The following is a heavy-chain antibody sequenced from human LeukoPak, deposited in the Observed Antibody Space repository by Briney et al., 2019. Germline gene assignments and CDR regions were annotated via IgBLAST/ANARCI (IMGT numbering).Heavy chain of an antibody. CDR3: ARIYDYGDY. CDR2: ISSSSNTI. J-gene: IGHJ4*02. D-gene: IGHD2/OR15-2a*01. CDR1: GFAFSGYE. V-gene: IGHV3-48*03. Sequence: PGGSLRLSCAASGFAFSGYEMNWVRQAPGKGLEWVSYISSSSNTIYYADSVKGRFIISGDNAKNSLFLQMNSLRDEDTAVYYCARIYDYGDYWGQGTLVTVSS.